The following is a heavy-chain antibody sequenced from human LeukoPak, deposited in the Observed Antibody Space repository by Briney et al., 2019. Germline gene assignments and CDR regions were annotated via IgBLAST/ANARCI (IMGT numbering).Heavy chain of an antibody. J-gene: IGHJ5*02. V-gene: IGHV1-8*01. D-gene: IGHD5-18*01. CDR2: MNPNSGNT. CDR1: GYTFTSYD. CDR3: ARADYSYGEVWFDP. Sequence: ASVKVSCKASGYTFTSYDINWVRQATGQGLEWMGWMNPNSGNTGYAQKFQGRVTMTRNTSTSTAYMELSSLRSEDTAVYYCARADYSYGEVWFDPWGQGTLVTVSS.